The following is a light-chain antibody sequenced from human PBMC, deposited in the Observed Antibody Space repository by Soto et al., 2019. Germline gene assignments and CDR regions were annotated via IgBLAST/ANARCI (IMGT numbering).Light chain of an antibody. J-gene: IGKJ5*01. CDR1: QNIYNY. CDR2: GAS. V-gene: IGKV1-39*01. Sequence: IQMTQSPSTLSASVGDRVTVTCRTSQNIYNYLNWYQQEPGKAPKLLIYGASSVQSGVPLRFSGSGSGTDFTLTISSLQPEDFATYYCEQTYSTPVTFGQGTRLEIK. CDR3: EQTYSTPVT.